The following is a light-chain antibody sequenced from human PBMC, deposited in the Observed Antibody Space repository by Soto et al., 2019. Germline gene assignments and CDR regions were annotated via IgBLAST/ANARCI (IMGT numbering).Light chain of an antibody. CDR2: TAS. CDR3: LQFFSNQIT. V-gene: IGKV1-8*01. J-gene: IGKJ4*01. CDR1: QGISSH. Sequence: AIRMTQSPSSFSASTGDRVTITCRASQGISSHLAWYQVKPGKAPRLLIYTASYLESLVPSSFSGSGAGQNFTLTISSLQSEDFAVYSYLQFFSNQITFGGGANVEIK.